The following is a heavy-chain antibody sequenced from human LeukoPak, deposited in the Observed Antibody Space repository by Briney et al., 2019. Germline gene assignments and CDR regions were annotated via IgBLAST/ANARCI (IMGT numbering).Heavy chain of an antibody. CDR1: GFTFSSYA. CDR3: VKGGYSNSWYSSDY. CDR2: ISSSGGRT. J-gene: IGHJ4*02. D-gene: IGHD6-13*01. V-gene: IGHV3-64D*09. Sequence: SGGSLRLSCSASGFTFSSYAMHWVRQAPGKGLEYVSAISSSGGRTYYADSVGGRFTISRDNSKNTLYLQMSSLRAEDTAVYYCVKGGYSNSWYSSDYWGQGTLVTVSS.